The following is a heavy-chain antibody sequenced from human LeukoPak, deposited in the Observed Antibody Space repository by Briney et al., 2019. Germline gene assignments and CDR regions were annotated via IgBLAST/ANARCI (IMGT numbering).Heavy chain of an antibody. CDR1: GGSLSSYY. CDR2: IYYSGST. Sequence: PSETLSLTCTVSGGSLSSYYWSWIRQPPGKGLEWIGYIYYSGSTNYNPSLKSRVTISVDTSKNQFSLKLSSVTAADTAVYYCARVPSSGWYTRRYYYYYMDVWGKGTTVTVSS. J-gene: IGHJ6*03. V-gene: IGHV4-59*01. D-gene: IGHD6-19*01. CDR3: ARVPSSGWYTRRYYYYYMDV.